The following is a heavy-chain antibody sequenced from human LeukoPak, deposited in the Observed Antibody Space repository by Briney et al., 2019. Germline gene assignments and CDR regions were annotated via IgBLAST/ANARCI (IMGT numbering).Heavy chain of an antibody. D-gene: IGHD4-17*01. V-gene: IGHV3-23*01. CDR1: GFTLRNYA. J-gene: IGHJ4*02. CDR2: ISGSGSSGTTT. Sequence: AGGSLRLSCATSGFTLRNYAMSWVRQAPGKGLEWVSTISGSGSSGTTTYYADSVKGRFSISRDNSKNTLYLQMHSPRAEDTAVYYCAKTYADYEGNWGQGTLVTVSS. CDR3: AKTYADYEGN.